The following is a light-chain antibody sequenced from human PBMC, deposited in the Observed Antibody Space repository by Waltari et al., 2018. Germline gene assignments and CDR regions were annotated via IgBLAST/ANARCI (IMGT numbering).Light chain of an antibody. Sequence: QSVLTQPPSVSGAPGPRVTIPCTGSSSNFGAGYDVHRYQQLPGTAPKVIIYENIKRPSGVPDRFSGSKSGTSASLAITGLQAEDEADYYCQSYDTGLKGYVFGTGTKVTVL. CDR1: SSNFGAGYD. J-gene: IGLJ1*01. V-gene: IGLV1-40*01. CDR2: ENI. CDR3: QSYDTGLKGYV.